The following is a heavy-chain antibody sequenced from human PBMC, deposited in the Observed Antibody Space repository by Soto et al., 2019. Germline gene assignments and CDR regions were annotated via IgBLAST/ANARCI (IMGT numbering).Heavy chain of an antibody. CDR2: TGTSRKYT. CDR3: VRDRDWAFDI. J-gene: IGHJ3*02. V-gene: IGHV3-21*05. CDR1: VYALRDYS. Sequence: PGESLLVCCAASVYALRDYSMNWVRQAPGKGLDWVSYTGTSRKYTFYADSVRGRFTISRDEARNSVYLQLNSLRDEDTAVYYCVRDRDWAFDIWGQGTMVTVSS. D-gene: IGHD3-9*01.